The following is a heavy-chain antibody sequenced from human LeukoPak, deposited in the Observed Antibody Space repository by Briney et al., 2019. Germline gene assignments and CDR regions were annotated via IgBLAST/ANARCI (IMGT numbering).Heavy chain of an antibody. CDR3: ARGGYYTTSSYDY. CDR1: GGSISGYY. Sequence: SETLSLTCTVSGGSISGYYWSWIRQPPGKGLEWIGYIHCSGSTNYNPSLKSRVTISVDTSKNQFSLKLSSVTAADTAVYYCARGGYYTTSSYDYWGQGTLVTVSS. V-gene: IGHV4-59*01. CDR2: IHCSGST. J-gene: IGHJ4*02. D-gene: IGHD1-26*01.